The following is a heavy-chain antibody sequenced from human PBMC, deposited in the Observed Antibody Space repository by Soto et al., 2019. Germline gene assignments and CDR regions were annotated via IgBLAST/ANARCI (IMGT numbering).Heavy chain of an antibody. V-gene: IGHV4-31*02. CDR3: ARSGGNSYYYGMDV. D-gene: IGHD3-10*01. CDR2: IYYSANT. J-gene: IGHJ6*02. Sequence: QVQLQESGPGLVKPSQTLSLTCSVSGRSISSGGYYWSWIRQPPGKGLEWIGYIYYSANTHYNPSLKGRVSISADTSKNQFSLNLSSVTAADTAVYYCARSGGNSYYYGMDVWGQGTTVTVSS. CDR1: GRSISSGGYY.